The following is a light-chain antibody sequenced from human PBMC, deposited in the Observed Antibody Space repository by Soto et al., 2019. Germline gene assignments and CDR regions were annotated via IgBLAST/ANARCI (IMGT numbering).Light chain of an antibody. CDR3: QQYNSFPT. Sequence: DIQMTQSPSTLSASVGDRVTITCRASQSISSWLAWYQQKPGKAPKLLIYKASSLESGVPLRFSGSGSGTEFTLTISSLQPDDLETYYCQQYNSFPTFGQGTKVEIK. V-gene: IGKV1-5*03. CDR2: KAS. J-gene: IGKJ1*01. CDR1: QSISSW.